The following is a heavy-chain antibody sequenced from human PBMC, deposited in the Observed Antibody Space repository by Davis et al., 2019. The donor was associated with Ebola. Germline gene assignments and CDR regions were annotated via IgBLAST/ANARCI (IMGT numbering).Heavy chain of an antibody. D-gene: IGHD5-18*01. CDR1: GGTFSSYA. Sequence: SVKVSCKASGGTFSSYAINWVRQAPGQGLEWMGGIIPIFGTANYAQKFQGRVTITADESTSTAYMELSRLRYDDTAVYYCARGWLWFDYWGQGTLVTVSS. V-gene: IGHV1-69*13. J-gene: IGHJ4*02. CDR3: ARGWLWFDY. CDR2: IIPIFGTA.